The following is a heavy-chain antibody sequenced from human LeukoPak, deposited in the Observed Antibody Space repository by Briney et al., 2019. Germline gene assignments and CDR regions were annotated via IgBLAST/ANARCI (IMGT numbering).Heavy chain of an antibody. Sequence: GGSLRLSYVGSGFTFSSYSMNWVRQAPGKGLEWVSYISGTSNTIYYADSVKGRFTVARDNSKNTLYLQMNSLRAEDTAVYYCAKDLQGIAFDYWGQGTLVTVSS. V-gene: IGHV3-48*01. CDR2: ISGTSNTI. D-gene: IGHD6-13*01. CDR3: AKDLQGIAFDY. J-gene: IGHJ4*02. CDR1: GFTFSSYS.